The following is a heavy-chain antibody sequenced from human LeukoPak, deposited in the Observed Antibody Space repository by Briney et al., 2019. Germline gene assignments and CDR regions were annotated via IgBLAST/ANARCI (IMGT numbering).Heavy chain of an antibody. Sequence: SETLSLTCTVSGGSISGYYWSWIRQPPGKGLEWIGYIYYSGSTNYNPSLKSRVTISVDTSKNQFSLKLSSVTTADTAVYYCARGCSAGTPHNWFDPWGQGTLVTVSS. CDR1: GGSISGYY. V-gene: IGHV4-59*01. D-gene: IGHD6-13*01. J-gene: IGHJ5*02. CDR3: ARGCSAGTPHNWFDP. CDR2: IYYSGST.